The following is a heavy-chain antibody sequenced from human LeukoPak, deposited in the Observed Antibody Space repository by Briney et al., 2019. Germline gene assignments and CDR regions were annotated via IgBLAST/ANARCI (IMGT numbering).Heavy chain of an antibody. CDR3: ASQDGSGMDV. CDR2: IYYSGST. CDR1: GFXFSSSAMN. Sequence: PGGSLRLSCAASGFXFSSSAMNWVRQPPGKGLEWIGSIYYSGSTYYNPSLKSRVTISVDTSKNQFSLKLSSVTAADTAVYYCASQDGSGMDVWGQGTTVTVSS. J-gene: IGHJ6*02. V-gene: IGHV4-39*01. D-gene: IGHD2-15*01.